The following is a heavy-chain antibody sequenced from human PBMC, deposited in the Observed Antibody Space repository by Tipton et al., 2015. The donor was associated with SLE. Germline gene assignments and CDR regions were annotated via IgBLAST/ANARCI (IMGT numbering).Heavy chain of an antibody. CDR1: GYSFTSYW. Sequence: QLVQSGAGVRKPGESLKISCRGSGYSFTSYWIGWVRQMPGKGLEWMGIIYPGDSDTRYSPSFQGQVTISADKPITTAYLQWSSLKASDTAMYYCAISSGSYYGEFDYWGQGTLVTVSS. D-gene: IGHD1-26*01. V-gene: IGHV5-51*04. CDR3: AISSGSYYGEFDY. J-gene: IGHJ4*02. CDR2: IYPGDSDT.